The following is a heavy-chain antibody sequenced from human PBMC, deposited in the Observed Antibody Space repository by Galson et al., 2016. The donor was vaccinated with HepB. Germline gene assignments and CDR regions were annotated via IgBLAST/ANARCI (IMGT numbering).Heavy chain of an antibody. D-gene: IGHD3-10*02. Sequence: SETLSLTCTVSGGTITSSSQYWGWIRQPPGKGLEWIGSIYAGGSTYYNPSLKSRVSISVDTSKNQFSLRLTSVTAADSAVYYCASPGAYVAVETFDFWGQGTLVTVSS. J-gene: IGHJ4*02. CDR1: GGTITSSSQY. V-gene: IGHV4-39*01. CDR2: IYAGGST. CDR3: ASPGAYVAVETFDF.